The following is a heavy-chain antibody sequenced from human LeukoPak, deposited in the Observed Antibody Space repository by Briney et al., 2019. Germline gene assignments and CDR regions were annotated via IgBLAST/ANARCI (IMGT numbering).Heavy chain of an antibody. Sequence: PSETLSLTCAVYGGSFSGYYWSWIRQPPGKGLEWIGEINHSGSTNYNPSLKSRVTISVDTSKNQFSLKLSSVTAADTAVYYCARGRSRYCSSTSCLRGMDVWGQGTTVTVS. V-gene: IGHV4-34*01. CDR1: GGSFSGYY. CDR2: INHSGST. J-gene: IGHJ6*02. D-gene: IGHD2-2*01. CDR3: ARGRSRYCSSTSCLRGMDV.